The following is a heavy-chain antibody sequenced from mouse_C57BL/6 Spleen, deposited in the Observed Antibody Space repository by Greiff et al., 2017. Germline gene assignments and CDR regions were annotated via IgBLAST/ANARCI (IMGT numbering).Heavy chain of an antibody. Sequence: QVHVKQSGAELVKPGASVKLSCKASGYTFTSYWMHWVKQRPGQGLEWIGMIHPNSGSTNYNEKFKSKATLTVDKSSSTAYMQLSSLTSEDSAVYYCARSPHYYGSSYGYFDVWGTGTTVTVSS. CDR3: ARSPHYYGSSYGYFDV. D-gene: IGHD1-1*01. CDR1: GYTFTSYW. J-gene: IGHJ1*03. V-gene: IGHV1-64*01. CDR2: IHPNSGST.